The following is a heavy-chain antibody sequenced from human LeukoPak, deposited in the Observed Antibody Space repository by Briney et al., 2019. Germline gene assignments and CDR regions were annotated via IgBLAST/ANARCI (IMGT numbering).Heavy chain of an antibody. Sequence: PSETLPLTCAVYGGSFSGYYWSWIRQPPGKGLEWIGEINHSGSTNYNPSLKSRVTISVDTSKNQFSLKLSSVTAADTAVYYCARGFPPDIVVVVAGINAFDIWGQGTMVTVSS. CDR1: GGSFSGYY. CDR2: INHSGST. D-gene: IGHD2-15*01. CDR3: ARGFPPDIVVVVAGINAFDI. J-gene: IGHJ3*02. V-gene: IGHV4-34*01.